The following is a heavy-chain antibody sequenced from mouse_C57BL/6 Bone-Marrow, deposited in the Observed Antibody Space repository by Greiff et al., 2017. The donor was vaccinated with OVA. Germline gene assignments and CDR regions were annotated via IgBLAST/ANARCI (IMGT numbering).Heavy chain of an antibody. Sequence: EVQLQQSGAELVRPGASVKLSCTASGFNIKDDYMHWVKQRPEQGLEWIGWIDPENGDTEYASKFQGKATITADTSSNTAYLQLSSLTSEDTAVYYCTTGTMITTFISYAMDYWGQGTSVTVSS. CDR3: TTGTMITTFISYAMDY. CDR2: IDPENGDT. V-gene: IGHV14-4*01. D-gene: IGHD2-4*01. CDR1: GFNIKDDY. J-gene: IGHJ4*01.